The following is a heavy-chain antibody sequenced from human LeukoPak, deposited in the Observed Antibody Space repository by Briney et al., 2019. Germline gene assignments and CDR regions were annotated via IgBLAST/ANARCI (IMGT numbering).Heavy chain of an antibody. J-gene: IGHJ3*02. CDR3: AKDLANWNDRGTFDI. D-gene: IGHD1-1*01. Sequence: GGSLRLSCAASGFTFSSHAMSWVRQTPGKGLEWVSAISGSGGSTYYADSVKGRFTISRDNSKNTLYLLMNSLRAEDTAVYYCAKDLANWNDRGTFDIWGQGTMVTVSS. CDR2: ISGSGGST. CDR1: GFTFSSHA. V-gene: IGHV3-23*01.